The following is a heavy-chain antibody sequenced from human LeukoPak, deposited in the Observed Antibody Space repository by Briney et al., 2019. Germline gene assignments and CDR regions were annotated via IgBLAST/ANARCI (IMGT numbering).Heavy chain of an antibody. J-gene: IGHJ4*02. CDR3: ASQNFYSSGYYSYFDY. CDR1: GGTFSSYA. CDR2: IIPIFGTA. V-gene: IGHV1-69*01. D-gene: IGHD3-22*01. Sequence: SVTVSCKASGGTFSSYAISWVRPAPGQGLEWMGGIIPIFGTANYAQKFQGRVTITADESTSTAYMELSSLRSEDTAVYYCASQNFYSSGYYSYFDYWGQGTLVTVSS.